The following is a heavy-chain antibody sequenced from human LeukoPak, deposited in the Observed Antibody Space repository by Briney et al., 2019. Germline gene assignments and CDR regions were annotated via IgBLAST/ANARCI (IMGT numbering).Heavy chain of an antibody. D-gene: IGHD6-6*01. CDR1: GFTFSSYG. CDR3: AKDQYSSSYYFDY. J-gene: IGHJ4*02. V-gene: IGHV3-30*02. CDR2: IWYDGSNK. Sequence: GGSLRLSCAASGFTFSSYGMHWVRQAPGKGLEWVAFIWYDGSNKYYTDSVKGRFTISRDNSKNTLYLQMNSLRAEDTAVYYCAKDQYSSSYYFDYWGQGTLVTVSS.